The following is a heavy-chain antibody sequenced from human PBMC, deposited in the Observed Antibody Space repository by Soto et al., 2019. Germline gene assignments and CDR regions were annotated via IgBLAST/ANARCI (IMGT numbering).Heavy chain of an antibody. J-gene: IGHJ6*02. CDR3: ARLSGYNTTQLYYYYGMDV. D-gene: IGHD5-18*01. V-gene: IGHV5-51*01. CDR2: IYPGDSDT. Sequence: GESLKISCKGSGYSFTSYWIGWVRQMPGKGLEWMGIIYPGDSDTRYSPSFQGQVTISADKSISTAYLQWSSLKASDTAMYYCARLSGYNTTQLYYYYGMDVWGQGTTVTVS. CDR1: GYSFTSYW.